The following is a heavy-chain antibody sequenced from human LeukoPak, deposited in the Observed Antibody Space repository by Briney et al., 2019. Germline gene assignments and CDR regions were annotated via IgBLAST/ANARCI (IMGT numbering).Heavy chain of an antibody. Sequence: GGSLRLSCAASGFTFSSYGMNWVRQAPGKGLEWVSSISSSSSYIYYADSVKGRFTISRDNAKNSLYLQMNSLRAEDTAVYYCASNYDSSNYYGFDYWLQGSMVTVCS. CDR3: ASNYDSSNYYGFDY. CDR2: ISSSSSYI. V-gene: IGHV3-21*01. J-gene: IGHJ4*02. CDR1: GFTFSSYG. D-gene: IGHD3-22*01.